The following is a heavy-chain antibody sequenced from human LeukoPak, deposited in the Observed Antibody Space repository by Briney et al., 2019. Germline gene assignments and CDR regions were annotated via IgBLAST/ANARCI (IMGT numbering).Heavy chain of an antibody. V-gene: IGHV3-23*01. CDR3: AKDVSSGWYYFDY. CDR1: GFTFSSFA. D-gene: IGHD6-19*01. CDR2: ISGYGDST. J-gene: IGHJ4*02. Sequence: GGSLRLSCAASGFTFSSFAMNWVRQAPGKGLEWVSIISGYGDSTYYADSVKGRFTISRDNSKNTLYLQMNSLRAEDTAVYYCAKDVSSGWYYFDYWGQGTLVTVSS.